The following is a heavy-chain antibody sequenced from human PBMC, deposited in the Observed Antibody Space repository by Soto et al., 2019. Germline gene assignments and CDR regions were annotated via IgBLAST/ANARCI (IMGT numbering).Heavy chain of an antibody. CDR1: GYSFVRYW. CDR2: IYPGDSDT. J-gene: IGHJ4*02. Sequence: GESLKISCKGSGYSFVRYWLAWLRQRPGKGLEWMGSIYPGDSDTTYSPSIQGQVTISADKSSTTVYLQWNTLKASDTAMYYCAKTDGYEVEYWGQGTQVTVSS. V-gene: IGHV5-51*01. CDR3: AKTDGYEVEY. D-gene: IGHD5-18*01.